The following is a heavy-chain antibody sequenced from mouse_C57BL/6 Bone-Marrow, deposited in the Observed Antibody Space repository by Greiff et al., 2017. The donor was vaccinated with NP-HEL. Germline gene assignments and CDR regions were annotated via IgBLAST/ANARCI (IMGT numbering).Heavy chain of an antibody. J-gene: IGHJ2*01. CDR1: GYTFTSYG. CDR3: ARRGLYYGNYDYFDY. CDR2: IYPRSGNT. Sequence: QVQLQQSGAELARPGASVKLSCKASGYTFTSYGISWVKQRTGQGLEWIGEIYPRSGNTYYNEKFKGKATLTADKSSSTAYMELRSLTSEDSAVYFCARRGLYYGNYDYFDYWGQGTTLTVSS. D-gene: IGHD2-1*01. V-gene: IGHV1-81*01.